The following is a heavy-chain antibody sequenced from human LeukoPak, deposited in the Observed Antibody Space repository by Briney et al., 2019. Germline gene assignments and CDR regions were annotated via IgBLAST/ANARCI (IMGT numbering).Heavy chain of an antibody. Sequence: GGSLRLSCAASGFTFSSYGMSWVRQAPGKGLEWVAGISGSGGGTKYADSVKGRFTISRDNRKNTLYLQMNSLRAEDTAMYFCAKRGVVIRVILVWFHKEAYYFDSWGQGALVTVSS. D-gene: IGHD3-22*01. CDR3: AKRGVVIRVILVWFHKEAYYFDS. V-gene: IGHV3-23*01. CDR2: ISGSGGGT. J-gene: IGHJ4*02. CDR1: GFTFSSYG.